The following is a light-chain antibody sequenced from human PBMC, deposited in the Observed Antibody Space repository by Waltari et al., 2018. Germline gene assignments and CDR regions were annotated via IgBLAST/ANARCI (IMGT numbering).Light chain of an antibody. V-gene: IGLV2-8*01. Sequence: QSALTQPPSASGSPGQSVTISCTGTSSDIGGYNYVSWYQQHPGKAPKLMIYEVNKRPSGFPDRFSGSKSGNTASLTISGIQIEDEADYHCCSYAGSDTFHYVFGSGTQVTVL. CDR3: CSYAGSDTFHYV. J-gene: IGLJ1*01. CDR2: EVN. CDR1: SSDIGGYNY.